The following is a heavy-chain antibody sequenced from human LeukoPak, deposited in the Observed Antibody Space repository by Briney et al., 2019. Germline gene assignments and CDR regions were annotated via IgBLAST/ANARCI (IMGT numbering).Heavy chain of an antibody. J-gene: IGHJ4*02. CDR1: GFTFDDYA. V-gene: IGHV3-43*02. CDR3: AKDDYDILTGYGYYFDY. Sequence: GGSLRLSCAAAGFTFDDYAMHWVRQAPGKGLEWVSLISGDGGSTYYADSVKGRFTISRDNSKNSLYLQMNSLRTEDTALYYCAKDDYDILTGYGYYFDYWGQGTLVTVSS. D-gene: IGHD3-9*01. CDR2: ISGDGGST.